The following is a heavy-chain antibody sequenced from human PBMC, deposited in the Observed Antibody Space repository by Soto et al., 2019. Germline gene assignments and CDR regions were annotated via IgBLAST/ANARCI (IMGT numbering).Heavy chain of an antibody. CDR2: INPNSGGT. V-gene: IGHV1-2*04. Sequence: GASLKVSCKAPGYTFTGYYMHWVRQAPGKGLEWMGWINPNSGGTNYAQKFQGWVTMTRDTSISTAYMELSRLRSDDTAVYYCARGVGCGGDCDDNYYYYGMDVWGQGTTVTVSS. CDR3: ARGVGCGGDCDDNYYYYGMDV. D-gene: IGHD2-21*02. CDR1: GYTFTGYY. J-gene: IGHJ6*02.